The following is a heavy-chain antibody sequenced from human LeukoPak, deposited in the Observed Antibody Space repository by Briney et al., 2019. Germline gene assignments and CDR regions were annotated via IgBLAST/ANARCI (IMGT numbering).Heavy chain of an antibody. Sequence: GGSLRLSCAASGFTFSSYWMSWVRQAPGKGLEWVANIKQDGSEKYYVDSVKGRFTISRDNAKNSLYLQMNSPRAEDTAVYYCARARVEYSYDLFDYWGQGTLVTVSS. J-gene: IGHJ4*02. CDR2: IKQDGSEK. D-gene: IGHD5-18*01. CDR1: GFTFSSYW. CDR3: ARARVEYSYDLFDY. V-gene: IGHV3-7*01.